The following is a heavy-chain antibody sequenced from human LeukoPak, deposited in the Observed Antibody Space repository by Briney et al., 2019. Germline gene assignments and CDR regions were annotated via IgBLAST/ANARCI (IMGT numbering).Heavy chain of an antibody. CDR1: GYTFTSYD. D-gene: IGHD2-2*01. Sequence: ASVQVSFKASGYTFTSYDITWVRPAPGQGLEWMGWIIPYNGKTSYAQKLQGRFTITTDTSTSTAYMELRSLRSDDTAVYYCARLYCSSTRCYLLLDYWGQGTLVTVSS. CDR3: ARLYCSSTRCYLLLDY. J-gene: IGHJ4*02. CDR2: IIPYNGKT. V-gene: IGHV1-18*01.